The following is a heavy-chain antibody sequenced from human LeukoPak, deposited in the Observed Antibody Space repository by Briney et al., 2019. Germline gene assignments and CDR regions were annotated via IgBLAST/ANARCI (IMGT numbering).Heavy chain of an antibody. Sequence: SEALSLTCAVYGGSFSGYYWSWIRQPPGKGLEWIGGINHSGSTNYNPSLKSRVTISVDTSKNQFSLKLSSVTAADTAVYYCARNGLYCSGGSCYYYFDYWGQGTLVTVSS. CDR3: ARNGLYCSGGSCYYYFDY. CDR2: INHSGST. V-gene: IGHV4-34*01. D-gene: IGHD2-15*01. J-gene: IGHJ4*02. CDR1: GGSFSGYY.